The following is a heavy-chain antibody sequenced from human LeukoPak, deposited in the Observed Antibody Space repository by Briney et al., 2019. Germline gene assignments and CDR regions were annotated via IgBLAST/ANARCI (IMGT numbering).Heavy chain of an antibody. V-gene: IGHV3-7*05. CDR2: IKDDGGER. CDR3: VTYRNYDSSRSEPRLDY. CDR1: GFTFSRYW. J-gene: IGHJ4*02. Sequence: PGGSLRLSCAASGFTFSRYWMSWVRQTPEKGLEWVANIKDDGGERYYVDSVKGRFTVSRDNAKNSLYLQMNSLRAEDTAVYYCVTYRNYDSSRSEPRLDYWGQGTLVTVPT. D-gene: IGHD3-22*01.